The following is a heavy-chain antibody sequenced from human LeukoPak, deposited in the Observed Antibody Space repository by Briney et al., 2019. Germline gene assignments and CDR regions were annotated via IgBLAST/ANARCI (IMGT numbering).Heavy chain of an antibody. CDR1: GFTFSSYG. Sequence: GGSLRLSCAASGFTFSSYGMHWVRQAPGKGLEWVAVIWSDGSNKYYADSVKGRFTISRDNSKNTLYLQMNSLRAEDTAVYYCAREIYSNYPTNWFDPWGQGTLVTVSS. CDR3: AREIYSNYPTNWFDP. D-gene: IGHD4-11*01. CDR2: IWSDGSNK. J-gene: IGHJ5*02. V-gene: IGHV3-33*01.